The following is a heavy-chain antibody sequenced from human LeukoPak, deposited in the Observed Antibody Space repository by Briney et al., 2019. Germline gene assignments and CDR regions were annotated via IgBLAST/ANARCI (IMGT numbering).Heavy chain of an antibody. D-gene: IGHD3-10*01. Sequence: PGGSLRLSCAASGFTFSGSAMHWVRQASGKGLEWVGRIRSKANSYATAYAASVKGRFTISRDDSKNTAYLQMNSLKTEDTAVYYCTRPTYCSGSYYKDDAFDIWGQGTMVTVSS. CDR2: IRSKANSYAT. CDR3: TRPTYCSGSYYKDDAFDI. J-gene: IGHJ3*02. CDR1: GFTFSGSA. V-gene: IGHV3-73*01.